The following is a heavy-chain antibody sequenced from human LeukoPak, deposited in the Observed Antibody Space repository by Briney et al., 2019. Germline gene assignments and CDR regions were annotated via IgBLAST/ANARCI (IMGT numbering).Heavy chain of an antibody. D-gene: IGHD1-26*01. CDR3: ARDNGSYDS. V-gene: IGHV4-59*01. CDR2: IYYSGST. Sequence: SETLSLTCTVSGGSISSYYWSWIRQPPGKGLEWIGYIYYSGSTNYNPSLKSRVTISVDTSKNQFSLKLSSVTAADTAVYYCARDNGSYDSWGQGTLVTVSS. J-gene: IGHJ5*02. CDR1: GGSISSYY.